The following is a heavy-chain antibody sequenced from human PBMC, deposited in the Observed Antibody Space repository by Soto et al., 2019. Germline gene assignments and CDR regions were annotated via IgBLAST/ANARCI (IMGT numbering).Heavy chain of an antibody. D-gene: IGHD3-22*01. CDR2: IIPIFGTA. CDR3: ARSAYYYDSSGYYAEY. J-gene: IGHJ4*02. CDR1: GGTFSSYA. V-gene: IGHV1-69*13. Sequence: LVKVSCKASGGTFSSYAISWVRQAPGQGLEWMGGIIPIFGTANYAQKFQGRVTITADESTSTAYMELSSLRSEDTAVYYCARSAYYYDSSGYYAEYWGQGTLVTVSS.